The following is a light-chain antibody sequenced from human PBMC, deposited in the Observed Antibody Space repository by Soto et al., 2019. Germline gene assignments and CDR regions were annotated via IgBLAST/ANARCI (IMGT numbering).Light chain of an antibody. J-gene: IGLJ1*01. Sequence: QSVLTQPASVSGSPGQSITISCTGTSSDVGGYNYVSWYQQHPGKAPKLMIYDVSNRPSGVSNRFSGSKSGNTASLTISGLHAEDEADYYCRSYTSSSTRVFGTGTKVTVL. CDR3: RSYTSSSTRV. CDR1: SSDVGGYNY. V-gene: IGLV2-14*01. CDR2: DVS.